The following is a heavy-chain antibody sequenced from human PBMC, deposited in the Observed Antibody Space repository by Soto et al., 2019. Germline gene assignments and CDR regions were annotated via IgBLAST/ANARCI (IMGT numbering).Heavy chain of an antibody. CDR3: ARDLDEDIVLMVYAPTFDY. CDR2: IKQDGSEK. J-gene: IGHJ4*02. D-gene: IGHD2-8*01. V-gene: IGHV3-7*01. CDR1: GFTFSSYW. Sequence: GGSLRLSCAASGFTFSSYWMSWVRQAPGKGLEWVANIKQDGSEKYYVDSVKGRFTISRDNAKNSLYLQMNSLRAEDTAVYYCARDLDEDIVLMVYAPTFDYWGQGTLVTVSS.